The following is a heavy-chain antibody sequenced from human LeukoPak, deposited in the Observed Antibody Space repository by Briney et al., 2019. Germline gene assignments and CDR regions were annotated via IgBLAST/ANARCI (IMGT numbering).Heavy chain of an antibody. V-gene: IGHV4-59*08. Sequence: SETLSLNCTVFGDSIGGYYWSWIRQPPGKGLEWIGYVYQRGSTNYNPSLKSRVLISADRSKNHFSLRLTSVTAADTAVYYCARTLGYCSGGTCYSYFDPWGQGTLVTVSS. J-gene: IGHJ5*02. CDR2: VYQRGST. CDR3: ARTLGYCSGGTCYSYFDP. CDR1: GDSIGGYY. D-gene: IGHD2-15*01.